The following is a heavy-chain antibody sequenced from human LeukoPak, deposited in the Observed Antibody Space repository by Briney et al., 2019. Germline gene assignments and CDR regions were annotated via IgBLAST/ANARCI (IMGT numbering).Heavy chain of an antibody. D-gene: IGHD2-2*01. V-gene: IGHV3-23*01. CDR3: ASLDCSSTSCPK. Sequence: GGSLRPSCAASGFTFSSYAMSWVRQAPGKGLEWVSAISGSGGSTYYADSVKGRFTVSRDNTKNSLYLQMNSLRAEDTAVYYCASLDCSSTSCPKGGQGTLVTVSS. CDR1: GFTFSSYA. CDR2: ISGSGGST. J-gene: IGHJ4*02.